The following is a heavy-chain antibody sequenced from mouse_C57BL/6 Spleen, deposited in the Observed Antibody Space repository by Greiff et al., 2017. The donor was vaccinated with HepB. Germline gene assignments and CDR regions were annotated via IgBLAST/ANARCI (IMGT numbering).Heavy chain of an antibody. CDR2: IDPETGGT. CDR1: GYTFTDYE. CDR3: TCYGNYFDY. V-gene: IGHV1-15*01. D-gene: IGHD2-1*01. J-gene: IGHJ2*01. Sequence: VKLMESGAELVRPGASVTLSCKASGYTFTDYEMHWVKQTPVHGLEWIGAIDPETGGTAYNQKFKGKAILTADKSSSTAYMELRSLTSEDAAVYYCTCYGNYFDYWGQGTTLTVSS.